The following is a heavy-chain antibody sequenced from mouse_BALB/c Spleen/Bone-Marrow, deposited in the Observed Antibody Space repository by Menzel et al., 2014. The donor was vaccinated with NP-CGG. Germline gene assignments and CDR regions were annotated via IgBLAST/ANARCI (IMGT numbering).Heavy chain of an antibody. CDR3: ASRYDTMDY. Sequence: EVQLQQSGAELVKPGASVKLSCTVSGFNIRDTYMHWVKQRPEQGLEWNGRIDPANGNTKYDPKFQGKATITADTSSNTAYMQLSSLTSEDSAVYYCASRYDTMDYWGQGTSVTVST. CDR1: GFNIRDTY. CDR2: IDPANGNT. J-gene: IGHJ4*01. V-gene: IGHV14-3*02.